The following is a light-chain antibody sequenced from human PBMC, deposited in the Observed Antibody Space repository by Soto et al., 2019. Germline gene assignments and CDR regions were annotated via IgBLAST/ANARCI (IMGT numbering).Light chain of an antibody. V-gene: IGKV1-39*01. CDR2: GAS. CDR3: QQTDSTPQT. Sequence: DIQMTQSPSSLSASIGDRVTITCRASQSISVYLHWYQQKPGKAPNLLIHGASNLQSGVPSRFSGSGSGTEFTLTISSLHPEDFATYYCQQTDSTPQTFGGGTKVEI. CDR1: QSISVY. J-gene: IGKJ4*01.